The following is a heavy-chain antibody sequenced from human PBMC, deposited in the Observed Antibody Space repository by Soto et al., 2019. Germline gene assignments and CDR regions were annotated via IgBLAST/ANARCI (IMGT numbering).Heavy chain of an antibody. CDR3: ARVGSSGRRYFDY. CDR1: GGTFSSYA. D-gene: IGHD6-19*01. CDR2: IIPIFGTA. Sequence: QVQLVQSGAEVKKPGSSVKVSCKASGGTFSSYAISWVRQAPGQGLEWMGGIIPIFGTANYAQKFQGRVTLTADKNPSTAYMERSSLRSEDTAVYYCARVGSSGRRYFDYWGQGTLVTVSS. V-gene: IGHV1-69*06. J-gene: IGHJ4*02.